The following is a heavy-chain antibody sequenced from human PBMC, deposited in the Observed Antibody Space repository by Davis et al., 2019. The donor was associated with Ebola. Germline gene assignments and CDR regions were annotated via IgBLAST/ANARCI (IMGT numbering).Heavy chain of an antibody. V-gene: IGHV1-18*01. CDR1: GYTFTSYG. CDR2: ISAYNGNT. J-gene: IGHJ3*02. Sequence: AASVKVSCKASGYTFTSYGISWVRQAPGQGLEWMGWISAYNGNTNYAQKLQGRVTMTTDTSTSTAYMELSSLRSEDTAVYYCARGVDNYDYIWGRRSAFDIWGQGTMVTVSS. D-gene: IGHD3-16*01. CDR3: ARGVDNYDYIWGRRSAFDI.